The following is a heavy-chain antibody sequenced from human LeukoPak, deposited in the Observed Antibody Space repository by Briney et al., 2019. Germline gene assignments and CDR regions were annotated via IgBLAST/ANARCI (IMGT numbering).Heavy chain of an antibody. CDR2: ISYNGNQ. CDR1: GFTFVNYG. Sequence: GGSLRLSCAASGFTFVNYGFHWVRQAPVKALEWVAFISYNGNQKYGDSVKGRFTISRDNYKNTLSLQMNSLRVEDMAVYYCAKDGDDGIESWGQGTLVTVSS. J-gene: IGHJ4*02. CDR3: AKDGDDGIES. V-gene: IGHV3-30*18. D-gene: IGHD7-27*01.